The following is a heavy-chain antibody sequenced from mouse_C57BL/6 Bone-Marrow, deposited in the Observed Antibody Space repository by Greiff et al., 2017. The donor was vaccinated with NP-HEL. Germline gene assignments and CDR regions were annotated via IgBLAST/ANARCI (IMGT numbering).Heavy chain of an antibody. CDR1: GYSFTGYY. CDR2: INPSTGGT. D-gene: IGHD1-1*01. CDR3: ARRYYGSRFDY. Sequence: VQLQQSGPELVKPGASVKISCKASGYSFTGYYMNWVKQSPEKSLVWIGEINPSTGGTTYNQKFKAKATLTVDKSSSTAYMQLKSLTSEDSAVYYCARRYYGSRFDYWGQGTTLTVSS. V-gene: IGHV1-42*01. J-gene: IGHJ2*01.